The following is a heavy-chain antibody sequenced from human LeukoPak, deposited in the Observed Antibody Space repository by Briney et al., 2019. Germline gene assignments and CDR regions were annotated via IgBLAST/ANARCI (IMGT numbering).Heavy chain of an antibody. J-gene: IGHJ4*02. CDR1: GFTVSSNY. Sequence: GGSLRLSCAASGFTVSSNYMSWVRQAPGKGLEWVSVIYSCGSTYYADSVKGRFTISRDNYNNTLYLQMNSLRAEDTAVYYCARVPAAAGTSWGQGTLVTVSS. CDR2: IYSCGST. D-gene: IGHD6-13*01. CDR3: ARVPAAAGTS. V-gene: IGHV3-53*01.